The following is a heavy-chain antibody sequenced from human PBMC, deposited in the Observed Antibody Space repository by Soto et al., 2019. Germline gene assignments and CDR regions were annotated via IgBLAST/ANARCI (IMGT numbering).Heavy chain of an antibody. CDR3: ARVSLPYYYPTSCQYYFDY. J-gene: IGHJ4*02. CDR1: GGSVSSGSYY. Sequence: SETLSLTCTVSGGSVSSGSYYWSWIRQPPGMGLEWIGYIFYSGTTNYNPSLKSRVTMSLYTSKNQFSLQLSSVTAADTAVYYCARVSLPYYYPTSCQYYFDYWGQGTLVTVSS. CDR2: IFYSGTT. V-gene: IGHV4-61*01. D-gene: IGHD3-10*01.